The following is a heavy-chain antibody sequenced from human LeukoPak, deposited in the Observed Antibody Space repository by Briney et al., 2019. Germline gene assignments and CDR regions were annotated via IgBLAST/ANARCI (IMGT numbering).Heavy chain of an antibody. CDR1: GFTLTELS. Sequence: ASVKVSCKVSGFTLTELSMHWVRQAPGKGLEWVGGFDPEDGDTIYAQKFQGRVTMTEDTSTDTAYMELSSLRSEDTAVYYCATGQYQLPRNENWFDPWGQGTLVTVSS. J-gene: IGHJ5*02. D-gene: IGHD2-2*01. V-gene: IGHV1-24*01. CDR2: FDPEDGDT. CDR3: ATGQYQLPRNENWFDP.